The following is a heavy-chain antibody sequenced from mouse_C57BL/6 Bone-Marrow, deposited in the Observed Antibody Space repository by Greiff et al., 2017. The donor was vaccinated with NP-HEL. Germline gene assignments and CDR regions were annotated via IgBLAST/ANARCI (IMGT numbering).Heavy chain of an antibody. D-gene: IGHD3-1*01. CDR3: ARRGHRGFAY. Sequence: VKLVESGGDLVKPGGSLKLSCAASGFTFSSYGMSWVRQTPDKRLEWVATISSGGSYTYYPDSVKGRFTISRDNAKNTLYLQMSSLKSEDTAMYYCARRGHRGFAYWGQGTLVTVSA. CDR1: GFTFSSYG. CDR2: ISSGGSYT. J-gene: IGHJ3*01. V-gene: IGHV5-6*02.